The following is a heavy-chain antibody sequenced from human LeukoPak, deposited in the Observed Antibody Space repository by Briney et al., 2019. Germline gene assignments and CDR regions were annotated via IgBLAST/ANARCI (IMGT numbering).Heavy chain of an antibody. J-gene: IGHJ4*02. CDR3: ARDIVNGPFVISLES. Sequence: GGSLRLSCAASGFSLSTYEMNWIRQVPGKGLEWVSHISSGGNTQYYADSVRGRFTMSRDNAKNSLDLQMNSLRTEDTAVCYCARDIVNGPFVISLESWGQGALVTVSS. V-gene: IGHV3-48*03. D-gene: IGHD2-21*01. CDR2: ISSGGNTQ. CDR1: GFSLSTYE.